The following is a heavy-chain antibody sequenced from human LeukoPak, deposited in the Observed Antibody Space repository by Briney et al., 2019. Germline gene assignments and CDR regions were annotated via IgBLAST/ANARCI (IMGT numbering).Heavy chain of an antibody. J-gene: IGHJ4*02. Sequence: SETLSLTCIVSGYSISSGYYWGWIRQPPEKGLEWIGSIYHSGTTYYNPSLKSRVTISVDTSKNQFSLKMSSVTAADTAVYYCARTIRRRYYFAYWGQGTLVTVSS. CDR3: ARTIRRRYYFAY. CDR1: GYSISSGYY. CDR2: IYHSGTT. D-gene: IGHD1-14*01. V-gene: IGHV4-38-2*02.